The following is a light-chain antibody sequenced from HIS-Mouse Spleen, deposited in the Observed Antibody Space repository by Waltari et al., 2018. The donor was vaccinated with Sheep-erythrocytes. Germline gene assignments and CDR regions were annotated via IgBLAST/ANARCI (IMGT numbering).Light chain of an antibody. CDR1: SSDVGGYNY. J-gene: IGLJ1*01. CDR3: CSYAGSYNHV. CDR2: DVS. V-gene: IGLV2-11*01. Sequence: QSALTQPRSVSGSPGQSVTISCTGTSSDVGGYNYVSWYQQHPGKAPKLMIYDVSKRPEGVPDRFSGSKSGTTASLTISGLQAEDEADYYCCSYAGSYNHVFATGTKVTVL.